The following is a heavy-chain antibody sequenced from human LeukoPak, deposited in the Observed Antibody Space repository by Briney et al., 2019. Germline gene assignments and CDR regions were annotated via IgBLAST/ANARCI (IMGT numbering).Heavy chain of an antibody. D-gene: IGHD4-23*01. CDR3: ARDPTTVVTPGYYYYYYMDV. Sequence: ASVKVSCKASGYTFTSYGISWVRQAPGQGLEWMGWISAYNGNTNYAQKLQGRVTMTTDTSTSTAYMELRSLRSDDTAVYYCARDPTTVVTPGYYYYYYMDVWGKGTTVTVSS. CDR2: ISAYNGNT. V-gene: IGHV1-18*01. J-gene: IGHJ6*03. CDR1: GYTFTSYG.